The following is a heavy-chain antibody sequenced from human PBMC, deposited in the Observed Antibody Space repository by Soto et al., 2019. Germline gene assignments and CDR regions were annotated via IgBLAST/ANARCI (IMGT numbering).Heavy chain of an antibody. CDR1: GFTFSSYA. CDR2: ISGSGGST. CDR3: AKGATPKYYYYYYMDV. D-gene: IGHD5-12*01. V-gene: IGHV3-23*01. Sequence: PGGSLILSCAASGFTFSSYAMSWVRQAPGKGLEWVSVISGSGGSTYYADSVKGRFTISRDNPKNTLYLQMNSLRAEDTAVYYCAKGATPKYYYYYYMDVWGKGTTVTVSS. J-gene: IGHJ6*03.